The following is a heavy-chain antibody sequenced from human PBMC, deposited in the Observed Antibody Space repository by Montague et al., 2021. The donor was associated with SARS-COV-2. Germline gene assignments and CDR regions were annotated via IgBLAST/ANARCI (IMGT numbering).Heavy chain of an antibody. Sequence: SLKLSCAASGFTFSSYDMHWVRQATGKGLEWVSAIGTAGDTYYPXSVKGRFTISRENAKNSLYLQMNSLRAGDAAVYYCARAPRGYYDSSGYYNPPYYFDYWGQGTLVTVSS. D-gene: IGHD3-22*01. J-gene: IGHJ4*02. CDR1: GFTFSSYD. CDR3: ARAPRGYYDSSGYYNPPYYFDY. CDR2: IGTAGDT. V-gene: IGHV3-13*01.